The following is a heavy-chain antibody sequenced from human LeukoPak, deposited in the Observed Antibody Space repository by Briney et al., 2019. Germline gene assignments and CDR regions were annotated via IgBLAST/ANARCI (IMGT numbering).Heavy chain of an antibody. J-gene: IGHJ2*01. CDR2: ISGSGGST. D-gene: IGHD3-3*01. CDR3: AKGLYYDFWSAPVGLDL. V-gene: IGHV3-23*01. Sequence: SVGSLRLSCAASGFTFSSYAMSWVRQAPGKGLEWVSAISGSGGSTYYADSVKGRFTISRDNSKNTLYLQMNSLRAEDTAVYYCAKGLYYDFWSAPVGLDLWGRGTLVTVSS. CDR1: GFTFSSYA.